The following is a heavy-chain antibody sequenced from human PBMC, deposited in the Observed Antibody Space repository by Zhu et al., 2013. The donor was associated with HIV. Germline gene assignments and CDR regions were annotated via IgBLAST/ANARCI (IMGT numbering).Heavy chain of an antibody. Sequence: QVQLVQSGSEVKKAGASVKVSCKASGYTFTTYGINWVRQAPGQGLEWMGWINSHSGGTIYAHKFQGRVTMTRDTSISTAYMELSRLRSDDTAVYFCARDHQSSVFRGVKFDYWGQGTLVAVSS. CDR2: INSHSGGT. CDR1: GYTFTTYG. CDR3: ARDHQSSVFRGVKFDY. V-gene: IGHV1-2*07. D-gene: IGHD3-10*01. J-gene: IGHJ4*01.